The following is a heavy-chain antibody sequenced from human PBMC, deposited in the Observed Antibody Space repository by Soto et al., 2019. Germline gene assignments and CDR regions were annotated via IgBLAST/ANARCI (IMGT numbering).Heavy chain of an antibody. Sequence: QVQLQQWGAGLLKPSETLSLTCAVYGGSFSGYYWSWIRQPPGKGLEWIGEINHSGSTNYNPSLKSRVPRSVDTSKNQFSLKLSSVTAADTAVYYCARVTGRYSYGMDVWGQGTTVTVSS. V-gene: IGHV4-34*01. J-gene: IGHJ6*02. CDR2: INHSGST. CDR3: ARVTGRYSYGMDV. CDR1: GGSFSGYY.